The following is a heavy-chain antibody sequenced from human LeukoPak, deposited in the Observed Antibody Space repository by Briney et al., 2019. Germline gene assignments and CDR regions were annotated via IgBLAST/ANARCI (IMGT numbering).Heavy chain of an antibody. CDR3: ARQIASAGTAGFDF. D-gene: IGHD6-13*01. Sequence: SETLSLTCTVSGGSISSYYWSWIRQPPGKGLEWIGRIYSTGSTNYNPSLKSRVTMSVDTSKNQFSLRLRSVTATDTAVYYCARQIASAGTAGFDFWGQGALVTVSS. CDR2: IYSTGST. CDR1: GGSISSYY. J-gene: IGHJ4*02. V-gene: IGHV4-4*07.